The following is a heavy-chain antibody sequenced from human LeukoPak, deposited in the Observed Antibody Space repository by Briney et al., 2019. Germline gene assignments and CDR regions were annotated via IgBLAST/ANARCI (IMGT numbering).Heavy chain of an antibody. J-gene: IGHJ4*02. CDR3: ARHATLWFGELSHPYFDY. D-gene: IGHD3-10*01. CDR1: GGSISSGDYY. Sequence: SETLSLTCTVSGGSISSGDYYWSWIRQPPGKGLEWIGYIYYSGNTNYNPSLKSRVTISVDTSKNQFSLKLSSVTAADTAVYYCARHATLWFGELSHPYFDYWGQGTLVTVSS. V-gene: IGHV4-61*08. CDR2: IYYSGNT.